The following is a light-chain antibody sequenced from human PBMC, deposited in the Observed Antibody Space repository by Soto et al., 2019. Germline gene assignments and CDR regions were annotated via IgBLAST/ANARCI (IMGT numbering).Light chain of an antibody. CDR1: TSDIGDYNY. V-gene: IGLV2-14*01. CDR3: GSYTGHNTLV. J-gene: IGLJ1*01. CDR2: EVS. Sequence: QSALTQPASVSGSPGQSITISCTGTTSDIGDYNYVSWYQQSPGKAPKLLIYEVSDRPSGVSNRFSGSKSGNTASLTISGLQTEDEADYYCGSYTGHNTLVFGTGTKLTAL.